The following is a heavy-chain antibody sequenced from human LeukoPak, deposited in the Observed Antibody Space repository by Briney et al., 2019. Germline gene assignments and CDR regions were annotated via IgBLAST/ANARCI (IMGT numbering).Heavy chain of an antibody. Sequence: PGGSLRLSCAASGFTFSGSAMHWVRQASGKGLEWIGRIRNKTKNYATAYAESVKGRFSISRDDSRNMAFLQMNSLKTEDTAVYYCTSPAGSENSDYWGQGTLVTVSS. D-gene: IGHD6-19*01. CDR3: TSPAGSENSDY. J-gene: IGHJ4*02. CDR2: IRNKTKNYAT. CDR1: GFTFSGSA. V-gene: IGHV3-73*01.